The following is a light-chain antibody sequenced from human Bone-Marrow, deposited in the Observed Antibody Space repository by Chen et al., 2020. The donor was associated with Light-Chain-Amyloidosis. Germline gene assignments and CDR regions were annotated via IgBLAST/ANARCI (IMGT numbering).Light chain of an antibody. Sequence: SYALTQPSSVSVAPGQTATIACGGNNIGSTSVHWYQQTPGQAPLLVVYDDSDRPSGIPERLSGSTSGNTATLTIRRVEAGDEADYYCQVWDRSSDRPVFGGGTKLTVL. V-gene: IGLV3-21*02. CDR1: NIGSTS. CDR2: DDS. CDR3: QVWDRSSDRPV. J-gene: IGLJ3*02.